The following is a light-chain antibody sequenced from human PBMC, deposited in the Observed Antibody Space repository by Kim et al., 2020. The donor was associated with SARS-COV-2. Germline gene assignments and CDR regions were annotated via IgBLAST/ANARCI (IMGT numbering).Light chain of an antibody. CDR2: EDN. J-gene: IGLJ7*01. V-gene: IGLV6-57*03. CDR1: GDNIASYY. Sequence: TITIPCPRSGDNIASYYGQWDQPRPGSAPTTVIYEDNERPSWVPGRFSGSIDSSSNSAPLTNSGLKTEDEAEYYCQSYDGSNHVVFGGGTQLTVL. CDR3: QSYDGSNHVV.